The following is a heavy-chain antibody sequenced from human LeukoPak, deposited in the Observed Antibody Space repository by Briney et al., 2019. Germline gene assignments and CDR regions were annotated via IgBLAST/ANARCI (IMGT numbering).Heavy chain of an antibody. D-gene: IGHD3-22*01. Sequence: PGGSLRLSCAASGFTFSGYWMNWVRQAPGKGLVWVSRIKTGGSDTAYADSVKGRFTISRDNAKNTLYLQMNSLRPEDTAVYYCAFHNSSGNFGYWGQGTLVTVSS. J-gene: IGHJ4*02. V-gene: IGHV3-74*01. CDR3: AFHNSSGNFGY. CDR1: GFTFSGYW. CDR2: IKTGGSDT.